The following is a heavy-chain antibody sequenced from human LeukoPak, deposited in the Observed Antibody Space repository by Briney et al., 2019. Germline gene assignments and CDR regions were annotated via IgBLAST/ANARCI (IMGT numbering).Heavy chain of an antibody. CDR2: IKRDGSVK. CDR1: GLTLPDVL. Sequence: PRGSLRHACSAPGLTLPDVLMSSGPQAPGRGVERVANIKRDGSVKYYVDSVKGRFTISRDNPKKSVYLQMNSLRAEDTAIYYCARDVSVSGMDVWGQGTTVIVSS. D-gene: IGHD5/OR15-5a*01. V-gene: IGHV3-7*01. J-gene: IGHJ6*02. CDR3: ARDVSVSGMDV.